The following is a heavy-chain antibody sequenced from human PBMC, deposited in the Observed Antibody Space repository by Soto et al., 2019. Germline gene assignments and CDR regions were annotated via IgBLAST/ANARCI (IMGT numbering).Heavy chain of an antibody. CDR2: ISGSGTTT. D-gene: IGHD4-4*01. CDR3: AKSGSTTVIPFDY. CDR1: GFTFSSYA. J-gene: IGHJ4*02. Sequence: GGSLRLSCAASGFTFSSYAMSWVRQAPGKGLEWVSVISGSGTTTYYADSVKGRFTISRDNSKNTLYLQMNSLRAEDTAVYYCAKSGSTTVIPFDYWGQGTLVTVSS. V-gene: IGHV3-23*01.